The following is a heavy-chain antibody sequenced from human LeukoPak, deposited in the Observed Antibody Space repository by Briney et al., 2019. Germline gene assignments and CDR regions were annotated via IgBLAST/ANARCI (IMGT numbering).Heavy chain of an antibody. CDR1: GGSISSGDYY. CDR2: IYSSGST. D-gene: IGHD3-9*01. J-gene: IGHJ5*02. CDR3: ARVQIFDWLLS. Sequence: PSETLSLTCTVSGGSISSGDYYWSWIRQPPGEGLEWIGYIYSSGSTYYNPSLKSRVTISVDTPKNQFSLKLSSVTAADTAVYYCARVQIFDWLLSWGQGTLVTVSS. V-gene: IGHV4-30-4*01.